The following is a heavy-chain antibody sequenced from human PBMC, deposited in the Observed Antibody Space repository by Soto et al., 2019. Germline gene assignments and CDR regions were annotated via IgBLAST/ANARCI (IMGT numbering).Heavy chain of an antibody. Sequence: GGSLRLSCAASGFTFSSYAMSWVRQAPGKGLEWVSAISGSGGSTYYADSVKGRFTISRDNSKNTLYLQMNSLRAEDTAVYYCAKASTMIVVEVYYYYCMDVWGQGTTVTVSS. D-gene: IGHD3-22*01. CDR2: ISGSGGST. J-gene: IGHJ6*02. V-gene: IGHV3-23*01. CDR1: GFTFSSYA. CDR3: AKASTMIVVEVYYYYCMDV.